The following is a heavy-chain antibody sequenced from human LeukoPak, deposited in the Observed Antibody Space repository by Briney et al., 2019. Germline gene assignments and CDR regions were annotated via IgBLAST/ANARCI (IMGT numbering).Heavy chain of an antibody. D-gene: IGHD3-22*01. CDR1: GGSINSYY. CDR3: ARTAVIPNYYDSSGYYCYFDY. Sequence: SSETLSLTCTVSGGSINSYYWSWIRQPPGKGLECIGYIHYTGSTNYNPSLKSRVTISVDTSKNQFSLKLSSVTAADTAVYYCARTAVIPNYYDSSGYYCYFDYWGQGTLVTVSS. J-gene: IGHJ4*02. V-gene: IGHV4-59*01. CDR2: IHYTGST.